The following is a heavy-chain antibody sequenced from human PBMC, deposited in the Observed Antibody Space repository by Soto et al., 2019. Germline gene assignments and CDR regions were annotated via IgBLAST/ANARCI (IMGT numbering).Heavy chain of an antibody. J-gene: IGHJ6*02. CDR2: ISSRSDI. D-gene: IGHD2-2*02. V-gene: IGHV3-21*01. Sequence: AGSLRLSCVGSGFTFSTYSINWVRQAPGKGLEWVSSISSRSDIYYADSVKGRFTISRDNAKNSVSLQMNSLRAEDTAVYYCAREYTAWPLAYGLDVWGQGTTVTVSS. CDR3: AREYTAWPLAYGLDV. CDR1: GFTFSTYS.